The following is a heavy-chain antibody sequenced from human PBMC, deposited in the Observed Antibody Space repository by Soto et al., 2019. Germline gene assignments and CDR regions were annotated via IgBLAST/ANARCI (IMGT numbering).Heavy chain of an antibody. J-gene: IGHJ4*01. D-gene: IGHD2-15*01. CDR2: IYYSGST. V-gene: IGHV4-31*03. Sequence: QVQLQESGPGLVKPSQTLSLTCTVSGDSISSGGYYWSWIRQHPGKGLEWIGYIYYSGSTYYNPYLKSRVIISVDTSKNQFSLKLSSVTAADTAVYYCARGSTVAAILFDYWGHITLGTVSS. CDR1: GDSISSGGYY. CDR3: ARGSTVAAILFDY.